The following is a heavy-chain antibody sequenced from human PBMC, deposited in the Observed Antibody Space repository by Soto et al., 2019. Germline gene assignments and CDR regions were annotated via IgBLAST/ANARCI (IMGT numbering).Heavy chain of an antibody. D-gene: IGHD2-21*01. Sequence: QVQLVESGGGVVQPGRSLRLSCAASGFTFSSYAMHWVRQAPGKGLEWVAVISYDGSNKYYADSMKGRFTISRDNSKNPLSLQMDCVEADDAAGYYCSISHFDYWGQGTQVTLSS. V-gene: IGHV3-30-3*01. CDR2: ISYDGSNK. CDR1: GFTFSSYA. J-gene: IGHJ4*02. CDR3: SISHFDY.